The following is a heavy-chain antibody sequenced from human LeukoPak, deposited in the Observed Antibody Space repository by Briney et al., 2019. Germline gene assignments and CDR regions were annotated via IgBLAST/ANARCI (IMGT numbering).Heavy chain of an antibody. CDR1: GYTFTGYY. CDR3: ARAFSSSWYGPGDC. J-gene: IGHJ4*02. CDR2: INPNSGGT. D-gene: IGHD6-13*01. Sequence: ASVKVSCKASGYTFTGYYIHWVRQAPGQGLEWMGWINPNSGGTNHAQNFQGRVTMTRDTSISTAYMELSRLRSDDTAVYYCARAFSSSWYGPGDCWGQGTLVTVSS. V-gene: IGHV1-2*02.